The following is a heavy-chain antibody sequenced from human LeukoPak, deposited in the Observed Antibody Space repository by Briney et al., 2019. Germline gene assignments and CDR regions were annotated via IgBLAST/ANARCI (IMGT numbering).Heavy chain of an antibody. CDR1: GGSFSGYY. V-gene: IGHV4-34*01. Sequence: SETLSLTCAVYGGSFSGYYWSWIRQPPGKGLEWIGEINHSGSTNYNPSLKSRVTISVDTSKNQFSLKLSSVTAADTAVFYCARGEVVVVPAASYYYYYMDVWGKGTAVTVSS. D-gene: IGHD2-2*01. J-gene: IGHJ6*03. CDR2: INHSGST. CDR3: ARGEVVVVPAASYYYYYMDV.